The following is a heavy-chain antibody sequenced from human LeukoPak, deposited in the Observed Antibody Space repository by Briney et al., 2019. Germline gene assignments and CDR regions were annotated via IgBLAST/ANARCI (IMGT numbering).Heavy chain of an antibody. CDR1: GFTFSSYS. J-gene: IGHJ6*03. CDR3: AKLSHYDILTGPKLYYMDV. V-gene: IGHV3-23*01. CDR2: ISGSGGRT. Sequence: PGGSLRLSCAASGFTFSSYSMNWVRQAPGKGLEWVSTISGSGGRTYYADSLKGRFTISRDNSKNTLYLQMNSLRAEDTAVYYCAKLSHYDILTGPKLYYMDVWGKGTTVTVSS. D-gene: IGHD3-9*01.